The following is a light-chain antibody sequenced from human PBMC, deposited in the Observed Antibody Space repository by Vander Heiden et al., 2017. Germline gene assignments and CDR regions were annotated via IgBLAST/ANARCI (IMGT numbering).Light chain of an antibody. V-gene: IGLV1-47*02. CDR3: AAWDDSLSGPV. CDR1: SSNIGSNY. CDR2: SNN. Sequence: RVTISCSGSSSNIGSNYVYWYQQLPGTAPKLLIYSNNQRPSGVPDRFSGSKSGTSASLAISGLRSEDEADYYCAAWDDSLSGPVFGGGTKL. J-gene: IGLJ3*02.